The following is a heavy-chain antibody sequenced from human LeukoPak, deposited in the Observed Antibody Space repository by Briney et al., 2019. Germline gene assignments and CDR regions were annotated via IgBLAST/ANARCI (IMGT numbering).Heavy chain of an antibody. Sequence: SETLSLTCTVSGDSISSDHYWWGWIRQPPGKGLDGIGSIHYTGNTHYNPSLQSRVTVSVDTSRNQFSLKLTSVTAADTAVYYCVRQRGVGSWSFDYWGQGNLVTVSS. V-gene: IGHV4-39*01. CDR3: VRQRGVGSWSFDY. D-gene: IGHD2-15*01. J-gene: IGHJ4*02. CDR1: GDSISSDHYW. CDR2: IHYTGNT.